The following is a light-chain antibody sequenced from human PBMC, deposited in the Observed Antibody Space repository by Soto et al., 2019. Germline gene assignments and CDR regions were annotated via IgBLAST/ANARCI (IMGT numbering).Light chain of an antibody. CDR3: QQSFSPPLT. CDR1: QAITTY. CDR2: SAS. V-gene: IGKV1-39*01. J-gene: IGKJ4*01. Sequence: DIQMTQTPSSLSASIGDTVTITCRATQAITTYLNWYQHNPRKAPKFLIYSASRLERGVPPTFSASASGTNFTLSISGLQPEDSGNYYCQQSFSPPLTFGRGTKVEV.